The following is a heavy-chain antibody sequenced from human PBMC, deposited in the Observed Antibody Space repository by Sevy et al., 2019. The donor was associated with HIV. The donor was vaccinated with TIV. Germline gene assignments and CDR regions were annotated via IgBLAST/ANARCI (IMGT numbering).Heavy chain of an antibody. D-gene: IGHD2-8*01. Sequence: GGSLRLSCAASGFTFSNYAMNWVRQAPGKGLEWVSYIGGSGHYIFYADSVKGRFTISRDNARNSLYLQMNNLRGEDTAFYYCVRDCGKGYAMYVWGQGATVTVSS. V-gene: IGHV3-21*05. CDR2: IGGSGHYI. J-gene: IGHJ6*02. CDR1: GFTFSNYA. CDR3: VRDCGKGYAMYV.